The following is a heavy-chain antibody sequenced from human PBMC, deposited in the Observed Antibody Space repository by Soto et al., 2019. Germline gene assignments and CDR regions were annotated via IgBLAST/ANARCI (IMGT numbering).Heavy chain of an antibody. D-gene: IGHD2-15*01. CDR2: ISSGGST. J-gene: IGHJ4*02. CDR1: GFTFTSYA. CDR3: AKRRGAGGHFDY. V-gene: IGHV3-23*01. Sequence: EVQLLESGGGLVQPEGSLRLSCAASGFTFTSYAMGWVRQAPGKGLEWGSVISSGGSTYYADSVRGRFTISRDNSKDKLSLQMHSLRAEDTAVYYCAKRRGAGGHFDYWGQGALVTVSS.